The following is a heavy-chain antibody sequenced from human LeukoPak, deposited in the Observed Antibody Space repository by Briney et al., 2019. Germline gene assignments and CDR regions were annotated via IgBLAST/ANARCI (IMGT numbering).Heavy chain of an antibody. V-gene: IGHV3-23*01. J-gene: IGHJ4*02. CDR2: ISGSGGST. CDR3: TTDREYYDTSGNRY. Sequence: GGSLRLSCAASGFTFSSYAMSWVRQAPGKGLEWVSAISGSGGSTYYADSVKGRFTISRDNSKNTLYLQINSLKTEDTAVYYCTTDREYYDTSGNRYWGQGTLVTVSS. D-gene: IGHD3-22*01. CDR1: GFTFSSYA.